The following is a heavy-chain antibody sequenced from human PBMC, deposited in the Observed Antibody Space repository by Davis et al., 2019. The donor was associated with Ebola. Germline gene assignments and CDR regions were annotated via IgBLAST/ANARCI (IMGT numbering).Heavy chain of an antibody. J-gene: IGHJ3*02. D-gene: IGHD3-9*01. CDR2: IDPTDSYT. CDR3: ARPGLVNAFDI. Sequence: GESLKISCEVSGYSFTNYYINWVRQMPGKGLEWMGRIDPTDSYTYYKSSLQGHVTISVDKSTSTAYLQWSSLKASDTAMYYCARPGLVNAFDIWGQGTQVTVSS. CDR1: GYSFTNYY. V-gene: IGHV5-10-1*01.